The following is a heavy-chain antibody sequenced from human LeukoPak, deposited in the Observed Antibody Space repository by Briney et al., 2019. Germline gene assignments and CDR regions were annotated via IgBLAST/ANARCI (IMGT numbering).Heavy chain of an antibody. CDR2: IRSKAYGGTT. Sequence: GGSLRLSCTASGFTFSNYAMIWFRQAPGKGLEWVGFIRSKAYGGTTEYAASVKGRFTISRDDSKNIAYLQMNSLETEDTAVYYCTRDDWGSSLVAYYWGQGTLVTVSS. J-gene: IGHJ4*02. CDR3: TRDDWGSSLVAYY. V-gene: IGHV3-49*03. D-gene: IGHD6-6*01. CDR1: GFTFSNYA.